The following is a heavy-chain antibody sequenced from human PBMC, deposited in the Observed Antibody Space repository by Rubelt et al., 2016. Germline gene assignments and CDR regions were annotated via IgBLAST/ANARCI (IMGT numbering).Heavy chain of an antibody. J-gene: IGHJ4*02. V-gene: IGHV4-34*01. CDR2: INHSGST. D-gene: IGHD1-26*01. CDR1: GGSFSGYY. CDR3: ARHDTGSFLFGF. Sequence: QVQLQQWGAGLFRPSQTLSLTCGVYGGSFSGYYWSWIRQPPGKGLEWIGEINHSGSTNHNSSLKSRVTISVDTSKNQFSLKLSSVTAADTAVYYCARHDTGSFLFGFWGQGTPVTVSS.